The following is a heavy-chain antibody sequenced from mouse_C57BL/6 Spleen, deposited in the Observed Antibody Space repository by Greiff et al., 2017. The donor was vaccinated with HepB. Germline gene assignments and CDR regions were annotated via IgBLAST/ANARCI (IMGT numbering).Heavy chain of an antibody. CDR1: GYTFTSYW. CDR2: IDPSDSYT. CDR3: AIYGSRTWFAY. J-gene: IGHJ3*01. D-gene: IGHD1-1*01. Sequence: VQLQQSGAELVRPGTSVKLSCKASGYTFTSYWMHWVKQRPGQGLEWIGVIDPSDSYTNYNQKFKGKATLTVDTSSSTAYMQLSSLTSEDSAVYYCAIYGSRTWFAYWGQGTLVTVSA. V-gene: IGHV1-59*01.